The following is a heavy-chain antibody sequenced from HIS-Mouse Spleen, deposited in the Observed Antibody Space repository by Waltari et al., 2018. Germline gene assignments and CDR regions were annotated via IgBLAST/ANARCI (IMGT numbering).Heavy chain of an antibody. D-gene: IGHD5-18*01. J-gene: IGHJ4*02. CDR3: AKVWPELKTVDTPMALDY. CDR1: GFTFSSCA. Sequence: EVQLLESGGGLVQPGGSLRLSCAASGFTFSSCAMTWVRQAPGKGLEWVSAISGSGGSTYYADSVKGRFTISRDNSKNTLYLQMNSLRAEDTAVYYCAKVWPELKTVDTPMALDYWGQGTLVTVSS. CDR2: ISGSGGST. V-gene: IGHV3-23*01.